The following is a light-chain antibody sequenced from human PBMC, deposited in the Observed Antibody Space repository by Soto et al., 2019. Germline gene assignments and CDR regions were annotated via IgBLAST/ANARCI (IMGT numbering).Light chain of an antibody. Sequence: DIVVTQSPLSLPVTPGEGASISCSASHSLLHSDGYNYLDWYLQKPGQSPQLLIYLGSNRASGVPDRFSGSGSGTDFTLKISRVEAEDVGIYYCMQALQARTFGQGTKVDI. CDR2: LGS. J-gene: IGKJ1*01. CDR3: MQALQART. V-gene: IGKV2-28*01. CDR1: HSLLHSDGYNY.